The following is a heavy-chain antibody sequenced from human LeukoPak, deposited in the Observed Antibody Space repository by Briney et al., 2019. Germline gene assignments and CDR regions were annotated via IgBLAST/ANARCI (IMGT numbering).Heavy chain of an antibody. V-gene: IGHV4-59*01. CDR2: IYSGNT. D-gene: IGHD3-10*02. Sequence: SETLSLTCTVSGGSISHYYWSWIRQPPGKGLEWVGYIYSGNTNYNPSLKSRVTISVDTSKNQFSLKLTSVTAADTAVYYCASRGVVRGISYYFDYWGQGTLVTVSS. CDR3: ASRGVVRGISYYFDY. J-gene: IGHJ4*02. CDR1: GGSISHYY.